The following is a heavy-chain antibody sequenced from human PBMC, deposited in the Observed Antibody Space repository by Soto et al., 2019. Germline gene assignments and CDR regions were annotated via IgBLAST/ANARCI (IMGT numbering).Heavy chain of an antibody. CDR3: ARERGLGEGGWWGDYYYYGMDV. D-gene: IGHD3-16*01. CDR1: GGSFSGYY. Sequence: SETLSLTCAVYGGSFSGYYWSWIRQPPGKGLEWIGEINHSESTNYNPSLKSRVTISVETSKNQFALKLSSVTAADTAVYYCARERGLGEGGWWGDYYYYGMDVWGQGTTVTVSS. CDR2: INHSEST. J-gene: IGHJ6*02. V-gene: IGHV4-34*01.